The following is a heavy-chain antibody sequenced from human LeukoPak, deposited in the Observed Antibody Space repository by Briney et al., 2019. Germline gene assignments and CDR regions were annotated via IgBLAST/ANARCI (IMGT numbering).Heavy chain of an antibody. CDR1: GGSFSGYY. CDR2: INHSGST. CDR3: ARDKGLRLLRGFDY. D-gene: IGHD5-12*01. V-gene: IGHV4-34*01. Sequence: KTSETLSLTCAVYGGSFSGYYWSWIRQPPGKGLEWIGEINHSGSTNHNPSLKSRVTISVDTSKNQFSLKLSSVTAADTAVYYCARDKGLRLLRGFDYWGQGTLVTVSS. J-gene: IGHJ4*02.